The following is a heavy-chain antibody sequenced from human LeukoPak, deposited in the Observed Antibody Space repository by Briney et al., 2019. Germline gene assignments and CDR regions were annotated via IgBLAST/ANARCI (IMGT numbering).Heavy chain of an antibody. D-gene: IGHD3-3*01. J-gene: IGHJ6*03. CDR1: GYTFTSYD. Sequence: GASVKVSCKASGYTFTSYDINWVRQATGQGLEWMGWMNPNSGNTGYAQKFQGRVTMTRNTSISTAYMELSSLRSEDTAVYYCARVFSPQNDFWSGYYRGGVVDYYYYMDVWGKGTTVTVSS. V-gene: IGHV1-8*01. CDR2: MNPNSGNT. CDR3: ARVFSPQNDFWSGYYRGGVVDYYYYMDV.